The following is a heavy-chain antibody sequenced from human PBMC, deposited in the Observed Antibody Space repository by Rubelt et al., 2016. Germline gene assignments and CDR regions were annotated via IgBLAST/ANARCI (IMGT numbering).Heavy chain of an antibody. CDR3: ARVYTGYWYFDL. CDR1: GYTFTSYG. Sequence: QVQLVQSGAEVKKPGASVKVSCKASGYTFTSYGISWVRQAPGQGLEWMGWISDYNGNTNYAQQLQGEGTRTTDTSTSTADMELRSLRSDDTAVYYCARVYTGYWYFDLWGRGTLVTVSS. D-gene: IGHD1-14*01. CDR2: ISDYNGNT. J-gene: IGHJ2*01. V-gene: IGHV1-18*01.